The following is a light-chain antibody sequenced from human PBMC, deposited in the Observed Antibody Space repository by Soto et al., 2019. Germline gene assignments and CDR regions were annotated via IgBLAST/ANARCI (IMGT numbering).Light chain of an antibody. J-gene: IGKJ2*01. Sequence: EIVMTQSPATLSVSPGEGATLSCRASQSVSSDLAWYQQKPGQTPSLLIYGASTRATGIPARFSGSGSGTEFTLTISSLQSEDFAVYYCHQYNNWPYTFGQGTKLEIK. V-gene: IGKV3-15*01. CDR2: GAS. CDR3: HQYNNWPYT. CDR1: QSVSSD.